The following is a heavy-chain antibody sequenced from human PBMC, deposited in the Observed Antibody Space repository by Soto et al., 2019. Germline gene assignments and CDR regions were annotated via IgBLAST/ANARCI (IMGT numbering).Heavy chain of an antibody. CDR3: TTDSHYYDSSGYYIGDY. J-gene: IGHJ4*02. D-gene: IGHD3-22*01. Sequence: EVQLVESGGGLVKPGGSLRLSCAASGFTFSNAWMSWVRQAPGKGLEWVGRIKSKTDGGTTDYAAPVKGRFTISRDDSKATLYLQMNNLKTEDTAVYYCTTDSHYYDSSGYYIGDYWGQGTLVTVSS. CDR2: IKSKTDGGTT. V-gene: IGHV3-15*01. CDR1: GFTFSNAW.